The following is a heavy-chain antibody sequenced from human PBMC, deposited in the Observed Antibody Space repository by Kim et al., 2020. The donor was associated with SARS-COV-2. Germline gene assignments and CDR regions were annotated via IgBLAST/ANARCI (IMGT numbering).Heavy chain of an antibody. CDR1: GGSISSSSYY. CDR3: ARVAGPPENCGGDCYPQYYFDY. D-gene: IGHD2-21*02. CDR2: IYYSGST. J-gene: IGHJ4*02. Sequence: SETLSLTCTVSGGSISSSSYYWGWIRQPPGKGLEWIGSIYYSGSTYYNPSLKSRVTISVDTSKNQFSLKLSSVTAADTAVYYCARVAGPPENCGGDCYPQYYFDYWGQGTLVTVSS. V-gene: IGHV4-39*07.